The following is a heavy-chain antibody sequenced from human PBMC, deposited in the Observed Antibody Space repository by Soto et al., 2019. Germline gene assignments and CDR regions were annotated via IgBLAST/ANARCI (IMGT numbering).Heavy chain of an antibody. D-gene: IGHD5-12*01. CDR3: AGVPVERATLGYYYPYGVDV. J-gene: IGHJ6*01. Sequence: PSWTPWFNCAVCGDCVTIGRHYRTWNPQPPGKGMEYIGYIFYSENTSYHASLKSRVTISVDTSKSQFSLKLSSVTAADTALYCWAGVPVERATLGYYYPYGVDVWGQGTPFTGSS. CDR1: GDCVTIGRHY. V-gene: IGHV4-61*01. CDR2: IFYSENT.